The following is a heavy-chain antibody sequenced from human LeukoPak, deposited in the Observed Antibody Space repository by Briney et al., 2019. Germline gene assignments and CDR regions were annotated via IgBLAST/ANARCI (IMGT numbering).Heavy chain of an antibody. J-gene: IGHJ4*02. V-gene: IGHV1-18*01. CDR3: ARGDVVVVAATGLDY. CDR1: GYTFTSYG. D-gene: IGHD2-15*01. Sequence: ASVKVSCKASGYTFTSYGINWVRQAPGQGLEWMGWISAYNANTNYAQKVQGRVTMTTDTSTSTAYMELRSLRSDDTAVYYCARGDVVVVAATGLDYWGQGTLVTVSS. CDR2: ISAYNANT.